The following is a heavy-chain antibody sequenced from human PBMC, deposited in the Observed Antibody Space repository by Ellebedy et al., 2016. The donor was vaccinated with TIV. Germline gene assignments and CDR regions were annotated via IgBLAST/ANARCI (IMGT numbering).Heavy chain of an antibody. CDR3: AKDGVDTAMVDEYYYYGMDV. CDR2: ISGSGGST. J-gene: IGHJ6*02. V-gene: IGHV3-23*01. D-gene: IGHD5-18*01. CDR1: GFTFDDYA. Sequence: GESLKISXAASGFTFDDYAMHWVRQAPGKGLEWVSAISGSGGSTYYADSVKGRFTISRDNSKNTLYLQMNSLRAEDTAVYYCAKDGVDTAMVDEYYYYGMDVWGQGTTVTVSS.